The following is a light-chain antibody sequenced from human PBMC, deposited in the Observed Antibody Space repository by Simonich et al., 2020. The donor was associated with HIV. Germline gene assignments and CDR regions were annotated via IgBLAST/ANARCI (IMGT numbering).Light chain of an antibody. J-gene: IGKJ1*01. CDR1: QSVLYRSNNKNY. CDR2: WAS. CDR3: QQYYSTPPT. Sequence: DIVMTQSPDSLAVSLGERDTINCKSSQSVLYRSNNKNYLAWYQQKPGQPPKLLIYWASTREAGVPDRFSASGSGTDFTLTISSLQAEDVAIYYCQQYYSTPPTFGQGTKVEIK. V-gene: IGKV4-1*01.